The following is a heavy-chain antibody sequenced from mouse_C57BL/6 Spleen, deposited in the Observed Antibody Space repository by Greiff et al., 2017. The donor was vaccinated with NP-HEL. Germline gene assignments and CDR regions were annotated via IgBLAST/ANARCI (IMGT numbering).Heavy chain of an antibody. CDR3: TKMDDGYYDYAMDY. CDR1: GFTFSNYW. V-gene: IGHV6-3*01. J-gene: IGHJ4*01. CDR2: IRLKSDNYAT. D-gene: IGHD2-3*01. Sequence: EVMLVESGGGLVQPGGSMKLSCVASGFTFSNYWMNWVRQSPEKGLEWVAQIRLKSDNYATHYAESVKGRFTISRDDSKSSVYLQMNNLRAEDTGIYYCTKMDDGYYDYAMDYWGQGTSVTVSS.